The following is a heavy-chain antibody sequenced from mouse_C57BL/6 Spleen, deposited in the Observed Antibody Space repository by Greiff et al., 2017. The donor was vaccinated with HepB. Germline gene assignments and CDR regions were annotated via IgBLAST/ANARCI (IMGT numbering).Heavy chain of an antibody. CDR1: GYTFTNYW. D-gene: IGHD1-1*01. J-gene: IGHJ1*03. V-gene: IGHV1-63*01. Sequence: QVQLQQSGAELVRPGTSVKMSCKASGYTFTNYWIGWAKQRPGHGLEWIGDIYPGGGYTNYNEKFKGKATLTADKSSSTAYMQFSSLTSEDSAIYYCARLGTTVVATNHWYFDVWGTGTTVTVSS. CDR3: ARLGTTVVATNHWYFDV. CDR2: IYPGGGYT.